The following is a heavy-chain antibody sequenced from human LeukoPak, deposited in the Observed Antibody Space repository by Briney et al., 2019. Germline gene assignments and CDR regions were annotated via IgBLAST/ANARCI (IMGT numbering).Heavy chain of an antibody. D-gene: IGHD3-10*01. CDR2: IIGRGDST. CDR1: GFPFSSYA. CDR3: ARGRRITKVRGVIRDYYMDV. Sequence: GGSLSLSCAASGFPFSSYAMSWVPQAPGRGLEWVSAIIGRGDSTYYADSVKGRFTICRDNSKNTLYLQMNSLRAEDTAVYYCARGRRITKVRGVIRDYYMDVWGKGTTVTISS. V-gene: IGHV3-23*01. J-gene: IGHJ6*03.